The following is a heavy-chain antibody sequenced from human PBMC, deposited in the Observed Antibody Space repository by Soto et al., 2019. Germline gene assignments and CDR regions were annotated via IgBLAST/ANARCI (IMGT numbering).Heavy chain of an antibody. Sequence: SETLSLTCTVSGGSISSYYWSWIRQPPGKGLEWIGYIYYSGSTNYNPSLKSRVTISVDTSKNQFSLKLSSVTAADTAVYYCVRLGSGYDRYYYYMDVWGKGTTVT. CDR1: GGSISSYY. V-gene: IGHV4-59*01. D-gene: IGHD5-12*01. CDR3: VRLGSGYDRYYYYMDV. J-gene: IGHJ6*03. CDR2: IYYSGST.